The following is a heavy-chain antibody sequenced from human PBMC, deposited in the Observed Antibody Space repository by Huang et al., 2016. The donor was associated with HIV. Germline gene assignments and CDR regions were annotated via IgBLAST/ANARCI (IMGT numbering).Heavy chain of an antibody. J-gene: IGHJ6*03. V-gene: IGHV4-34*01. CDR2: IKHSETT. CDR1: GGSFSGYY. Sequence: QVQLQQWGAGLLRPSETLYLTWAVYGGSFSGYYGTWIRQPPGKGLEGIGEIKHSETTNYNPSLKRRVIISVDTSRNQFSLTLTSVTAADTAVYYCARGQGGYYYYYMDVWGKGTTVTVSS. CDR3: ARGQGGYYYYYMDV.